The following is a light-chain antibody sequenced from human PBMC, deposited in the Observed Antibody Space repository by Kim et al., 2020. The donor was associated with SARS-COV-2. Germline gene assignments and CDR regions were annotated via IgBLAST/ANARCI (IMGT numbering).Light chain of an antibody. CDR1: SLRSYY. V-gene: IGLV3-19*02. CDR2: GKN. Sequence: SSELTQDPAVSVALGQTVRITCQGDSLRSYYASWYQQKPGHAPVRVIYGKNNRPSGIPDRFSGSSSGNTASLTITGAQAEDEADYYCNSWDSSGNHWVFGGGTQLTVL. J-gene: IGLJ3*02. CDR3: NSWDSSGNHWV.